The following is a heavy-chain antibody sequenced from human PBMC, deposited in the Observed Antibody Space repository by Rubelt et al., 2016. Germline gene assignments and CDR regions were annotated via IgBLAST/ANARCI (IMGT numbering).Heavy chain of an antibody. CDR3: ARDIPDIVATHDAFDI. Sequence: QLQLQESGPGLVKPSETLSLTCTVSGGSISSSSYYWGWIRQPPGKGLEWIGSIYYSGSTFYNPSLKGLVTLSVGTAKTQFSLKLSSVTAADTAVYYWARDIPDIVATHDAFDIWGQGTMVTVSS. J-gene: IGHJ3*02. CDR1: GGSISSSSYY. CDR2: IYYSGST. D-gene: IGHD5-12*01. V-gene: IGHV4-39*07.